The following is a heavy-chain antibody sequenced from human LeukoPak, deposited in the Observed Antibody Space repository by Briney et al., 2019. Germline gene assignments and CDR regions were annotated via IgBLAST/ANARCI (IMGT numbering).Heavy chain of an antibody. Sequence: SETLSLTCAVYGGSFSGYYWSWIRQPPGKGLEWIGEINHSGSTNYNPSLKSRVTISVDTSKNQFSLKLSSVTAADTAVYYCARGERFIRGWRQGTLVTVSS. D-gene: IGHD3-10*01. CDR3: ARGERFIRG. CDR2: INHSGST. V-gene: IGHV4-34*01. J-gene: IGHJ4*02. CDR1: GGSFSGYY.